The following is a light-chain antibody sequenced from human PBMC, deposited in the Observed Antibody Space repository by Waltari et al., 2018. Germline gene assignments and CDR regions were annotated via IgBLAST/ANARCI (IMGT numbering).Light chain of an antibody. J-gene: IGKJ1*01. CDR1: QRVGRT. V-gene: IGKV3-20*01. Sequence: VLTQSPGTLSLSPGDRATLSCRASQRVGRTLAWYQQRPGQAPRLLIYDASSRATGSPDRFSGSGSGTDFSLTISRLEPEDFAVYYCQKYGTRPATFGQGTKVEVK. CDR3: QKYGTRPAT. CDR2: DAS.